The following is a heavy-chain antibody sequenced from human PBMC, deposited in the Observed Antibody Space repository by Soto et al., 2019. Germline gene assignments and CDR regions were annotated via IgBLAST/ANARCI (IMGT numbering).Heavy chain of an antibody. CDR2: TYYRSKWYN. D-gene: IGHD6-13*01. J-gene: IGHJ6*02. V-gene: IGHV6-1*01. CDR1: VDSVSSNSAA. Sequence: SQTLSLTCAISVDSVSSNSAAWNCIRQSPSRGLEWLGRTYYRSKWYNDYAVSVKSRITINPDTSKNQFSLQLNSVTPEDTAVYYCAREGYSSSWLLGDYYYYGMDVWGQGTTVTVSS. CDR3: AREGYSSSWLLGDYYYYGMDV.